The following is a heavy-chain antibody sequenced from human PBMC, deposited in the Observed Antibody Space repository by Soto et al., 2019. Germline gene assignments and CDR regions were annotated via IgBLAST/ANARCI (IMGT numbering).Heavy chain of an antibody. CDR3: ARDHYGSGCYPDPFDY. V-gene: IGHV3-48*02. Sequence: EVQLVESGGGLVQPGGSLRLSCAASGFTFSSYSMNWVRQAPGKGLEWVSYIRSSSSSIYYADSVKGRFTISRDNAKNSLYLQMNGLRDEDSAVYYCARDHYGSGCYPDPFDYWGQGTLVTVSS. J-gene: IGHJ4*02. CDR1: GFTFSSYS. CDR2: IRSSSSSI. D-gene: IGHD3-10*01.